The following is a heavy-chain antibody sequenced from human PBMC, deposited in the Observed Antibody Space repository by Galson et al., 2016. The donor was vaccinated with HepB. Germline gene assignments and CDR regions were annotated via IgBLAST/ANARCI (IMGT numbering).Heavy chain of an antibody. Sequence: QSGAEVKKPGESLRISCKDSGYNFTSSWIAWARQMPGKGLEWMGIIYPADSDTRYSPSFQGQVTISADKSVSTAYLQWSSLKASDTAIYYCARPRACTDGVCRIFEYWGQGTLAPVST. J-gene: IGHJ4*02. CDR3: ARPRACTDGVCRIFEY. V-gene: IGHV5-51*01. CDR2: IYPADSDT. CDR1: GYNFTSSW. D-gene: IGHD2-8*01.